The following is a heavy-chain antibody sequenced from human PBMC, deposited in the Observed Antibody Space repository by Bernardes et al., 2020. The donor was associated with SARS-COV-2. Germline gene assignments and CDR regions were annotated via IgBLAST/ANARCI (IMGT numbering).Heavy chain of an antibody. CDR1: GGSIRSSSYY. CDR3: ARRMARNHGGFDP. Sequence: SETLSLTCTVSGGSIRSSSYYWGWIRQPPGKGLEWIGNIFYSGNTYYNPSLKSRVTISVDTSKNQFSLTLSSVTAADTAVYYCARRMARNHGGFDPWGQGTLVTVSS. D-gene: IGHD4-17*01. J-gene: IGHJ5*02. V-gene: IGHV4-39*01. CDR2: IFYSGNT.